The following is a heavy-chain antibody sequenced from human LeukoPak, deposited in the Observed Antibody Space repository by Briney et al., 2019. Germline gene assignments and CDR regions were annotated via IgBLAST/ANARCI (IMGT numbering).Heavy chain of an antibody. CDR2: INHSGST. D-gene: IGHD3-10*01. Sequence: SETLSLTCAVYGGSFSGYYWSWIRQPPGKGLEWIGEINHSGSTNYNPSLKSRVTISVDTSKNQFSLKLSSVTAADTAVYYCARLPRRPNYYGSGSYYYYYYYMDVWGKGTTVTISS. CDR3: ARLPRRPNYYGSGSYYYYYYYMDV. V-gene: IGHV4-34*01. J-gene: IGHJ6*03. CDR1: GGSFSGYY.